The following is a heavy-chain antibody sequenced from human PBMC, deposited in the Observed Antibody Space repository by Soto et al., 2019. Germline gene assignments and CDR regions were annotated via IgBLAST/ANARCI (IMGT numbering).Heavy chain of an antibody. D-gene: IGHD3-10*02. Sequence: GGSLRLSCVASGFTFSSCAMSWVRQAPGKGLEWVSGIRGTAATAITYYADSVRGRFAISRDNSKNTLYLEMNSLRAEDTAVYYCATEGNDFPRMFFRSWGQGTLVTVSS. CDR2: IRGTAATAIT. CDR3: ATEGNDFPRMFFRS. CDR1: GFTFSSCA. V-gene: IGHV3-23*01. J-gene: IGHJ5*02.